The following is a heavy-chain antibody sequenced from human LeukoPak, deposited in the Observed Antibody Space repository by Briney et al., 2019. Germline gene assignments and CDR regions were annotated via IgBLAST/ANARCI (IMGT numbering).Heavy chain of an antibody. Sequence: GGSLRLSCAASGFTFSTNGMSWVRQAPGKGLEWVSAISGSGGSTYHADSVKGRFTISRDNAKNSLYLQMNSLRTEDTALYYCAKDRPRYFDWLFDYWGQGTLVTVSS. CDR3: AKDRPRYFDWLFDY. CDR2: ISGSGGST. D-gene: IGHD3-9*01. J-gene: IGHJ4*02. V-gene: IGHV3-23*01. CDR1: GFTFSTNG.